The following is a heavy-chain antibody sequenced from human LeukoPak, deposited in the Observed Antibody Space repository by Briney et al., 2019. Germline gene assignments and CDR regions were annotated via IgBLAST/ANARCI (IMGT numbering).Heavy chain of an antibody. V-gene: IGHV3-23*01. CDR2: ISGSGGST. CDR1: GFTFSSYA. Sequence: GGSLRLSCAASGFTFSSYAMSWVRQAPGEGLEWVSAISGSGGSTYYADSVKGRFTISRDNSKNTLYLQMNSLRAEDTAVYYCAKGGYYDSSGYSTPDYWGQGTLVTVSS. D-gene: IGHD3-22*01. CDR3: AKGGYYDSSGYSTPDY. J-gene: IGHJ4*02.